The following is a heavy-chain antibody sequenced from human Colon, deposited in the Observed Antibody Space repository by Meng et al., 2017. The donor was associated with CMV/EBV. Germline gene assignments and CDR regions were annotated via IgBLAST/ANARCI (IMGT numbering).Heavy chain of an antibody. Sequence: GGSLRLSCVVSGPSGPMFGVYAMNWVRQAPGKGLEWVANIKQDGSEKYYVDSVKGRFTISRDNAKNSLYLQMNSLRAEDTAVYYCARRVGYYDFWSGYSGDYWGQGTLVTVSS. CDR3: ARRVGYYDFWSGYSGDY. V-gene: IGHV3-7*01. J-gene: IGHJ4*02. CDR1: GPMFGVYA. CDR2: IKQDGSEK. D-gene: IGHD3-3*01.